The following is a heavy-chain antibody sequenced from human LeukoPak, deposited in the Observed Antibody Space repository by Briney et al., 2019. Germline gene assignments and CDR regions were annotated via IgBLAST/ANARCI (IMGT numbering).Heavy chain of an antibody. D-gene: IGHD3-3*01. CDR3: VRVVIFGVVDATGFDY. J-gene: IGHJ4*02. V-gene: IGHV1-18*01. Sequence: ASVKVSCKASGYTFTSYGISWVRQAPGQGLEWMGSISAYNGNTNYAQKLQGRVTMTTDTSTSTAYMELRSLRSDDTAVYYCVRVVIFGVVDATGFDYWGQGTLVTVSS. CDR1: GYTFTSYG. CDR2: ISAYNGNT.